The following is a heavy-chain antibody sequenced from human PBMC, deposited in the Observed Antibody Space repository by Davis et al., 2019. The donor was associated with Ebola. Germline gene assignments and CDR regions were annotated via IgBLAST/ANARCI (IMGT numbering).Heavy chain of an antibody. J-gene: IGHJ4*02. CDR2: FDPEDGEA. D-gene: IGHD1-14*01. CDR1: GYTLAELS. Sequence: ASVTVSCKCKVSGYTLAELSMHWVRQAPGKGLEWMGYFDPEDGEAIYAQNFQGRVTMTEDTSTNTAYMELSGLRSEDTAVYYCSIGGTTGGFDYWGQGTLVTVSS. V-gene: IGHV1-24*01. CDR3: SIGGTTGGFDY.